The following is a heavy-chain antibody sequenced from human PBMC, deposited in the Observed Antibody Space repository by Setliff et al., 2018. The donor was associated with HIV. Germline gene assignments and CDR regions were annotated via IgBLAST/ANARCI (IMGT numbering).Heavy chain of an antibody. V-gene: IGHV4-61*10. CDR3: ARGGTTWPTQLLDV. CDR2: IYHSGSI. Sequence: SETLSLTCTVSGGSISSGNYYWSWIRQPAGKRLEWIGEIYHSGSINHNPSLRSRVIMSVDKSKNQFSLRLTSVTAADTAVYYCARGGTTWPTQLLDVWGKGTTVTSPQ. D-gene: IGHD2-2*01. CDR1: GGSISSGNYY. J-gene: IGHJ6*04.